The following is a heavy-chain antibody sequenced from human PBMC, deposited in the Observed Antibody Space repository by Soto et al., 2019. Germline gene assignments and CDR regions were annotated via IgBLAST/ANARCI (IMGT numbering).Heavy chain of an antibody. J-gene: IGHJ4*02. CDR2: ISYDGSNK. Sequence: GGSLRLSCAASGFTFSSYAMHWVRQAPGKGLEWVAVISYDGSNKYYADSVKGRFTISRDNSKNTLYLQMNSLESEDTAVYYSSRDDSDWFFNWGRGTLVTVSS. D-gene: IGHD3-9*01. CDR1: GFTFSSYA. V-gene: IGHV3-30-3*01. CDR3: SRDDSDWFFN.